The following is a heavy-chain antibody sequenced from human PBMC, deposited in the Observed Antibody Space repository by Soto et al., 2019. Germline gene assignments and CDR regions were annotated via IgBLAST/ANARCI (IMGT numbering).Heavy chain of an antibody. CDR2: IYYTGNT. Sequence: PSETLSLTCTVSGDSLRSSYHYWGWIRQLPGKGLEWIGSIYYTGNTYYNPSLKSRVSISVDMATNEISLRLRAESVAETAVYYRARVQTNPGEFTPNFDSWGQGALVIFSS. D-gene: IGHD3-16*01. V-gene: IGHV4-39*01. J-gene: IGHJ4*02. CDR1: GDSLRSSYHY. CDR3: ARVQTNPGEFTPNFDS.